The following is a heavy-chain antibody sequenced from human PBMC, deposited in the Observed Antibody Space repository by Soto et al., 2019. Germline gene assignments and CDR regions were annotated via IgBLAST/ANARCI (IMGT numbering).Heavy chain of an antibody. Sequence: SGPTLVNPTETLTLTCTVSGFSLSNARMGVSWIRQPPGKALEWLAHIFSNDEKSYSTSLKSRLTISKDTSKSQVVLTMTNMDPVDTATYYCARITHGPPAPYYGMDVWGQGTKVTVSS. V-gene: IGHV2-26*01. CDR2: IFSNDEK. CDR1: GFSLSNARMG. J-gene: IGHJ6*02. CDR3: ARITHGPPAPYYGMDV.